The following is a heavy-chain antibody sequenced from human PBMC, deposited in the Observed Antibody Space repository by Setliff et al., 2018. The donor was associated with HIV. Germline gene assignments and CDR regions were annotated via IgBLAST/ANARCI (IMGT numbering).Heavy chain of an antibody. CDR1: GYTFTKYY. Sequence: GESLKISCKGSGYTFTKYYITWVRQMPGKGLEWMGRIDPSDSYTHYSPSFQGRVSISVDRSLSTAYLQWTSLKASDTAMFYCARPRVADYFDSTGYYLPYAFDIWGQGTMVTVSS. V-gene: IGHV5-10-1*01. CDR2: IDPSDSYT. CDR3: ARPRVADYFDSTGYYLPYAFDI. J-gene: IGHJ3*02. D-gene: IGHD3-22*01.